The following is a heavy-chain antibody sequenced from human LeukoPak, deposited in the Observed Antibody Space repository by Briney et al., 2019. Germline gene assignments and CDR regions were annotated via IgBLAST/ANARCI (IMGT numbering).Heavy chain of an antibody. CDR1: GFTVSSKY. D-gene: IGHD6-25*01. CDR3: ARLWPMDV. V-gene: IGHV3-66*01. CDR2: IYIDGRT. J-gene: IGHJ6*02. Sequence: GGSLRLSCAASGFTVSSKYMTWVRQAPGKGLELVSAIYIDGRTFYPDSAKGRFTISRDSSKNSLYLQMNSLRVEDTAVYYCARLWPMDVWGQGTTVTVSS.